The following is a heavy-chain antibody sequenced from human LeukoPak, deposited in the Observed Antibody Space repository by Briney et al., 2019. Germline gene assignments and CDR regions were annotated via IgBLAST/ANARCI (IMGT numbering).Heavy chain of an antibody. Sequence: GGSLRLSCTASESTFSNYAMNWFRQAPGKGLDGFSGISGSGARTYFAVSVKGRFTISRDNSRNTQYPQMNILRAEDTAVYYCAKGAVTLAGDDAFDVWGQGTMVTVSS. V-gene: IGHV3-23*01. CDR3: AKGAVTLAGDDAFDV. J-gene: IGHJ3*01. CDR1: ESTFSNYA. D-gene: IGHD6-19*01. CDR2: ISGSGART.